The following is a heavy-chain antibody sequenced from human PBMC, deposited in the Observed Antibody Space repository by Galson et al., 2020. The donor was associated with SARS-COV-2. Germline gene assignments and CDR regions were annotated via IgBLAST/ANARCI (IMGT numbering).Heavy chain of an antibody. CDR1: GFTFTSFN. Sequence: GESLKISCAASGFTFTSFNMHWVRQAPGKGLEWVAVISYTGSNKYYADSVQGRFTISRDNSKNTLFLQMSSLRAEDTALYYCAKSLHSNYFDYWGQGILVTVSS. J-gene: IGHJ4*02. CDR2: ISYTGSNK. CDR3: AKSLHSNYFDY. V-gene: IGHV3-30*18. D-gene: IGHD4-4*01.